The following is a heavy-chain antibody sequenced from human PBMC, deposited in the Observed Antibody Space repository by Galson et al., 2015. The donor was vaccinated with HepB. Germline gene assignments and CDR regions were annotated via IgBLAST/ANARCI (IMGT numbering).Heavy chain of an antibody. D-gene: IGHD3-22*01. Sequence: SLRLSCAASGFTFSSYSMNWVRQAPGKGLEWVSYISSSSSTIYYADSVKGRFTISRDNAKNSLYLQMNSLRAEDTAVYYCAREDYYDSSGYPGMDVWGQGTTVTVSS. CDR2: ISSSSSTI. J-gene: IGHJ6*02. CDR3: AREDYYDSSGYPGMDV. V-gene: IGHV3-48*01. CDR1: GFTFSSYS.